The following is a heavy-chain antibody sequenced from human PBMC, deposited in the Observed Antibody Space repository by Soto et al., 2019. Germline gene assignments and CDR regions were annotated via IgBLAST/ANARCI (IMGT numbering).Heavy chain of an antibody. D-gene: IGHD3-9*01. V-gene: IGHV3-48*01. J-gene: IGHJ6*02. CDR3: AKNVWDITIFGGMDV. CDR1: GFTFSSYS. CDR2: ISSSSSTI. Sequence: AALRLSCAASGFTFSSYSMNWVRQAPGKGLEWVSYISSSSSTIYYADSEKGRFTISRENAKNSLYLQMNSLRAEDTAVYYCAKNVWDITIFGGMDVWGQGTPVSVSS.